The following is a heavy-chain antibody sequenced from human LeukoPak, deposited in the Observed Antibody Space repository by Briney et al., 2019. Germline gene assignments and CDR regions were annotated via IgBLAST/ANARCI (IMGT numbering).Heavy chain of an antibody. CDR1: GYTFTSYG. Sequence: ASVKVSCKASGYTFTSYGISWVRQAPGQGLEWMGWINTNTGNPTYAQGFTGRFVFSLDTSVSTAYLQISSLKAEDTAVYYCARGSWQQLVKPEDYFDYWGQGTLVTVSS. D-gene: IGHD6-13*01. J-gene: IGHJ4*02. CDR3: ARGSWQQLVKPEDYFDY. V-gene: IGHV7-4-1*02. CDR2: INTNTGNP.